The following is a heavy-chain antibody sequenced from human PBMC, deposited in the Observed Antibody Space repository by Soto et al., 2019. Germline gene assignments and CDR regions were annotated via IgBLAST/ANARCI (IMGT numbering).Heavy chain of an antibody. Sequence: EVQLLESGGGLVQPGGSLRLSCAASGLTFRSYAMSWVRQAPGKGLEWVSGINGFGDRTNYADSVKGRFTISRDNSKNTLYLQMNSLRVEVTAIYYCANVDWNYGKDAWGQGTTVTVSS. CDR3: ANVDWNYGKDA. CDR1: GLTFRSYA. J-gene: IGHJ6*02. V-gene: IGHV3-23*01. CDR2: INGFGDRT. D-gene: IGHD1-1*01.